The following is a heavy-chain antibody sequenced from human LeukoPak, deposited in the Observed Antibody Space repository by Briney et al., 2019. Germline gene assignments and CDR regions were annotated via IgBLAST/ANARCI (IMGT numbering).Heavy chain of an antibody. V-gene: IGHV7-4-1*02. J-gene: IGHJ6*02. CDR1: GYTFTSYA. CDR3: ARDRRVIFGVVRALVYYGMDV. Sequence: ASVKVSCKASGYTFTSYAMNWVRQAPGQGLEWMGWINTNTGNPTYAQGFTGRFVSSLDTSVSTAYLQISSLKAEDTAVYYCARDRRVIFGVVRALVYYGMDVWGQGTTVTVSS. D-gene: IGHD3-3*01. CDR2: INTNTGNP.